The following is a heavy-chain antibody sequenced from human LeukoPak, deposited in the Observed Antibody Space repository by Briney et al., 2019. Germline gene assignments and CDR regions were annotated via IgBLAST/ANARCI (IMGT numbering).Heavy chain of an antibody. Sequence: GRSLRLSCAASGFTFGTYAMHWVRQAPGKGLEWVAVISNDGSNKYYADSVKGRFTISRDNSKNTLYLQMNSLRAEDTAVYYCARSCSSTSCYRSWDAFDIWGQGTMVTVSS. CDR1: GFTFGTYA. CDR2: ISNDGSNK. D-gene: IGHD2-2*02. V-gene: IGHV3-30-3*01. J-gene: IGHJ3*02. CDR3: ARSCSSTSCYRSWDAFDI.